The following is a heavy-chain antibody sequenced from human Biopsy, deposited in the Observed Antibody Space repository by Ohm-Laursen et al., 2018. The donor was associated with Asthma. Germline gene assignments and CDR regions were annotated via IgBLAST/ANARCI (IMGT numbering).Heavy chain of an antibody. Sequence: RSLRLSCTASGFSFSNFAIHWVRQAQGKGLEWVGVISKDASTQDYADSVKGRFTMARDNSKNTLDLQMNSLREEDTAVYYCVRDGTDDAFDIWGQGTAVSVSS. J-gene: IGHJ3*02. V-gene: IGHV3-30*01. D-gene: IGHD1-1*01. CDR2: ISKDASTQ. CDR1: GFSFSNFA. CDR3: VRDGTDDAFDI.